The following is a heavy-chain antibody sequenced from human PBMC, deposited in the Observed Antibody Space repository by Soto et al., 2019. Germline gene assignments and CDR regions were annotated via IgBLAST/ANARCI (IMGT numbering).Heavy chain of an antibody. J-gene: IGHJ5*02. Sequence: QVQLVQSGAEVKKPGSSVKVSCKASGGTFSSYAISWVRQAPGQGLEWMGGIIPIFGTANYAQKIQGRVTITADESTSTAYMELSSLRSEDTAVYYCASLKPIVVVPAATGWFDPWGQGTLVTVSS. CDR2: IIPIFGTA. V-gene: IGHV1-69*01. CDR1: GGTFSSYA. D-gene: IGHD2-2*01. CDR3: ASLKPIVVVPAATGWFDP.